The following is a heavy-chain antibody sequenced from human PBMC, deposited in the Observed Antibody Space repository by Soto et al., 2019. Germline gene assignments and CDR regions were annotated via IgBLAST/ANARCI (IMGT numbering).Heavy chain of an antibody. Sequence: EVQLVESGGGLVQPGRSLRLSCAASGFTFDDYAMHWVRQAPGKGLEWVSGISWNSGSIGYADSVKGRFTISRDNAKNSLYLQMNSLRAEVTALYYCAKEIPPIAAAGTRWGQGTLVTVSS. CDR3: AKEIPPIAAAGTR. CDR1: GFTFDDYA. V-gene: IGHV3-9*01. CDR2: ISWNSGSI. D-gene: IGHD6-13*01. J-gene: IGHJ4*02.